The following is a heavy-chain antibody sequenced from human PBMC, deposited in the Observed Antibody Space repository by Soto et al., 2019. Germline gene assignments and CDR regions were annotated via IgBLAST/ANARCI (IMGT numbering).Heavy chain of an antibody. Sequence: PGESLKISCQGSGYSFASYWIGWVRQMPGKDLEWMGIIYPGDPDTRYSPSFQGQVTISADKSLRTAYPQWTSLKDSDTALYYCARTRSFALGFFYDGMDVWGQGTTLTVSS. V-gene: IGHV5-51*01. CDR3: ARTRSFALGFFYDGMDV. CDR1: GYSFASYW. J-gene: IGHJ6*02. D-gene: IGHD3-16*01. CDR2: IYPGDPDT.